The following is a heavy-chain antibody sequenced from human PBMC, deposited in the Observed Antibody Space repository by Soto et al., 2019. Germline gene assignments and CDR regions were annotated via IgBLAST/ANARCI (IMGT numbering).Heavy chain of an antibody. CDR3: AKGPCDSSGYYYLDY. CDR1: GFTFSSYA. Sequence: GGSLRLSCAPSGFTFSSYAMIWVRQARRKGLEWVSGISGSGARKYYAASMKGRFTVTRDNYKNTQYLQKNRLRAEDTAVYYCAKGPCDSSGYYYLDYWGQGTLVTVSS. D-gene: IGHD3-22*01. CDR2: ISGSGARK. J-gene: IGHJ4*02. V-gene: IGHV3-23*01.